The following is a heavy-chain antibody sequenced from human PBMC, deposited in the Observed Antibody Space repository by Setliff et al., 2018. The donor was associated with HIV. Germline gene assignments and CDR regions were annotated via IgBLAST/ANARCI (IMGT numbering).Heavy chain of an antibody. V-gene: IGHV3-48*03. CDR3: VRDTFDGRSYYGWDV. Sequence: PGGSLRLSCAASGLIFSSYEMNWVRQAPGKGLEWISYISSDSRTTYYADSVKGRFTISRDNAKNTLYLQMNSLRTEDTAVYYCVRDTFDGRSYYGWDVWGQGTTVTVSS. CDR1: GLIFSSYE. J-gene: IGHJ6*02. CDR2: ISSDSRTT. D-gene: IGHD3-9*01.